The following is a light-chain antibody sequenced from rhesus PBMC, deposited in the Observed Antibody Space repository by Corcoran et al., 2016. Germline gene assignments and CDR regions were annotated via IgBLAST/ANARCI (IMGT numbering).Light chain of an antibody. J-gene: IGKJ3*01. CDR1: QSGTNY. CDR2: DAS. V-gene: IGKV3-53*01. CDR3: QKYSTSPFT. Sequence: QVMLTQSPATLSLSPGERATLSCRASQSGTNYLAWYQQKPGTAPRFLIYDASSRAAGVPDRFSGSGSGTEFTLTISSLEPEDFAVYYCQKYSTSPFTFGPGTKLDIK.